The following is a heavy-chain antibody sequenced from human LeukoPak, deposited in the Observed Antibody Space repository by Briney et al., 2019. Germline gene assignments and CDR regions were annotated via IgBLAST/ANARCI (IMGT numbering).Heavy chain of an antibody. CDR2: IYGGGNI. CDR1: GFTVSSNY. CDR3: AKEKSRRFDFDY. J-gene: IGHJ4*02. Sequence: GGSLRLSCAASGFTVSSNYMNWVRQAPGKGLEWVSVIYGGGNIYYADSVRGRFTISRDDSKNTLYLRMNSLRVEDTARYYCAKEKSRRFDFDYWGQGTLATVSS. D-gene: IGHD3-10*01. V-gene: IGHV3-53*01.